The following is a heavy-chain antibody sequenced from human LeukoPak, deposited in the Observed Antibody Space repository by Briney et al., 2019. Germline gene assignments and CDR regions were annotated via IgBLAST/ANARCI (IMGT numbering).Heavy chain of an antibody. V-gene: IGHV3-21*01. CDR3: ARMTTVTTYSSGYYYGMDV. D-gene: IGHD4-17*01. J-gene: IGHJ6*02. CDR1: GFTFSSYS. Sequence: GGSLRLSCAASGFTFSSYSMNWVRQAPGKGLEWVSSISSSSSYIYYADSVKGRFTISRDNAKNSLYLQMNSLRAEDTAVYYCARMTTVTTYSSGYYYGMDVWGQGTTVTVSS. CDR2: ISSSSSYI.